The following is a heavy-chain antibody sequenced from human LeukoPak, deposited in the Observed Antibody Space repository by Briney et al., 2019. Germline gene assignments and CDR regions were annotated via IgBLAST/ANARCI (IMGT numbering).Heavy chain of an antibody. CDR1: GGSFSDYY. CDR3: ARVYGIPDY. Sequence: SETLSLTCAVFGGSFSDYYWSWIRQPPGKGLEWIGEINHSGSTHYNPSLKSRVTISADTSKNQFSLKLSSVTAADTAVYYCARVYGIPDYWGQGTLVTVSS. J-gene: IGHJ4*02. D-gene: IGHD1-1*01. V-gene: IGHV4-34*01. CDR2: INHSGST.